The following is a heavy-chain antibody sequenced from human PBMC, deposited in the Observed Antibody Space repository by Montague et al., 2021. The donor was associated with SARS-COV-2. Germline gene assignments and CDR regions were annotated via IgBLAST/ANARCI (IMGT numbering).Heavy chain of an antibody. V-gene: IGHV3-48*04. CDR2: ISSSSSTI. CDR1: VFTFSRYS. D-gene: IGHD3-9*01. J-gene: IGHJ4*02. CDR3: ARDLRWGYYDILTGYYRPLDY. Sequence: SLRLSCAASVFTFSRYSMNLVRQAPGKGLEWVSYISSSSSTIYYXXSXQVLFTISRDNAKNSLYLQMNSLRAEDTAVYYCARDLRWGYYDILTGYYRPLDYWGQGTMVTVSS.